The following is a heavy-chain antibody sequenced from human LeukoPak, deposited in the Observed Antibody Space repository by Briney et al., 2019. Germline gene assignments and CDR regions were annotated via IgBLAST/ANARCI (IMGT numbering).Heavy chain of an antibody. CDR3: AGYTNNWYLGGY. D-gene: IGHD6-13*01. Sequence: ASVKVSCKVSGYTFTYCYIHWVRQAPGQGLEWMGWINPNSGGTNYAQKFQGRVTMTRDTSINTAYMELNRLTSDDTALYYCAGYTNNWYLGGYWCQGTLVAVSS. CDR2: INPNSGGT. V-gene: IGHV1-2*02. CDR1: GYTFTYCY. J-gene: IGHJ4*02.